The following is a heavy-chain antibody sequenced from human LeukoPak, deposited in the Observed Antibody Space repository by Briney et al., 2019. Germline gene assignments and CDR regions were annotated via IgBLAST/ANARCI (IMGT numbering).Heavy chain of an antibody. CDR2: IYHSGST. Sequence: ASETLSLTCAVSGGSISSGGYSWSWIRQPPGKGLEWIGYIYHSGSTYYNPSLKSRVTISVDRSKNQFSLKLSSVTAADTAVYYCARAYCSGGSCRFDYWGQGTLVTVSS. CDR1: GGSISSGGYS. D-gene: IGHD2-15*01. J-gene: IGHJ4*02. V-gene: IGHV4-30-2*01. CDR3: ARAYCSGGSCRFDY.